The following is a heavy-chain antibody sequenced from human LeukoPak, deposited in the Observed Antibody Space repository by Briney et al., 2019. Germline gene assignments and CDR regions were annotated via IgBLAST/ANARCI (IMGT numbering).Heavy chain of an antibody. Sequence: ASETLSLTCAVYGGSFSGYYWSWIRQPPGKGLEWIGEIYHSGSTNYNPSLKSRVTISVDKSKNQFSLKLSSVTAADTAVYYCARGEGYSSSWYQPHFDYWGQGTLVTVSS. CDR1: GGSFSGYY. D-gene: IGHD6-13*01. J-gene: IGHJ4*02. V-gene: IGHV4-34*01. CDR3: ARGEGYSSSWYQPHFDY. CDR2: IYHSGST.